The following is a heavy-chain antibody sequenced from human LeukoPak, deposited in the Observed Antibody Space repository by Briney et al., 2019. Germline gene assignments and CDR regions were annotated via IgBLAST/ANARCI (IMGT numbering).Heavy chain of an antibody. Sequence: SETLSLTCTVSGGSISGYYWSWIRQPPGQGLEWVGYFYHSGSHTYNPSLRSRVTISVDTSKNQFSLRLSSVAAADTAMYYCATSVSYYYLDYWGQGTLVTVSS. CDR1: GGSISGYY. CDR2: FYHSGSH. CDR3: ATSVSYYYLDY. D-gene: IGHD5/OR15-5a*01. J-gene: IGHJ4*02. V-gene: IGHV4-59*01.